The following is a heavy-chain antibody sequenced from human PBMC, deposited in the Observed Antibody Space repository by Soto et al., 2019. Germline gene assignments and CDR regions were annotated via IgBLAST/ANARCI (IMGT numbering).Heavy chain of an antibody. CDR1: GGTFADFI. CDR3: ARDHRLLWFGELLI. V-gene: IGHV1-69*01. D-gene: IGHD3-10*01. J-gene: IGHJ4*02. CDR2: IVPMFGTP. Sequence: QVQLVQSGAEVKEPGSSVKVSCKASGGTFADFIMNWVRQTPGQGLEWMGGIVPMFGTPTYAEKFKGRVTISATGSTSTAYMELTSLRSEDTAVYYCARDHRLLWFGELLIWGQGTLVTVSS.